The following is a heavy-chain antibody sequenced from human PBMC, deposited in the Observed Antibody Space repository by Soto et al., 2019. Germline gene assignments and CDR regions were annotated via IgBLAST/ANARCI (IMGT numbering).Heavy chain of an antibody. V-gene: IGHV3-23*01. CDR2: ISGSGGST. D-gene: IGHD6-13*01. Sequence: GGSLSLSCAASGFTFSSYAMNWVRQAPDKGLEWVSAISGSGGSTYYADYVKGRFTISRDNSKNTLYLQMHRLRAEDTAVYYCAKVGAAGPFDYWGQGTLVTVSS. CDR3: AKVGAAGPFDY. J-gene: IGHJ4*02. CDR1: GFTFSSYA.